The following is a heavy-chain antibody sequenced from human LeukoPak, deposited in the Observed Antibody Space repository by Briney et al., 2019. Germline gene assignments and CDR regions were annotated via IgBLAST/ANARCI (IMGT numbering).Heavy chain of an antibody. J-gene: IGHJ4*02. V-gene: IGHV3-23*01. D-gene: IGHD6-6*01. CDR3: AKDRGYSSSSQGFDY. CDR2: ISGSGGNT. CDR1: GFTFSSYA. Sequence: GGSLRLSCAASGFTFSSYAMSWVRQAPGKRLGWVSAISGSGGNTYYADSVKGRFTISRDNSKNTLYLQMNSLRAEDTAVYYCAKDRGYSSSSQGFDYWGQGTLVTVSS.